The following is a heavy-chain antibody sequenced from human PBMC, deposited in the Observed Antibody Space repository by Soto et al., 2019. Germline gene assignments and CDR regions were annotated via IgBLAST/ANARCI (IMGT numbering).Heavy chain of an antibody. CDR2: IYYSGST. Sequence: SETLSLTCTVSGGSISSGGYYWSWIRQHPGKGLEWIGYIYYSGSTYYNPSLKSRVTISVDTSKNQFSLKLSSVTAADTAVYYCARTYYDFWSGTFDPWGQGALVTVSS. CDR3: ARTYYDFWSGTFDP. J-gene: IGHJ5*02. D-gene: IGHD3-3*01. CDR1: GGSISSGGYY. V-gene: IGHV4-31*03.